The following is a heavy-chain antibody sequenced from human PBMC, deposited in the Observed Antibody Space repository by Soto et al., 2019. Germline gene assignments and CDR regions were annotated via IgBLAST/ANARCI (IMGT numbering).Heavy chain of an antibody. Sequence: GGSLRLSCAASGFAFSRHWMYWVRQGPGKGLVWVSRINGDGSTAFYADSVQGRFTISRDNSKNTLYLQMNSLRAEDTAVYYCAKVGPTDDFWSDRYYYYGMDVWGQGTTVTVSS. V-gene: IGHV3-74*01. CDR2: INGDGSTA. D-gene: IGHD3-3*01. J-gene: IGHJ6*02. CDR3: AKVGPTDDFWSDRYYYYGMDV. CDR1: GFAFSRHW.